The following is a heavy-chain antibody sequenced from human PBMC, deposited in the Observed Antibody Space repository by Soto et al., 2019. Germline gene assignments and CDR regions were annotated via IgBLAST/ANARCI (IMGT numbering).Heavy chain of an antibody. CDR3: AKNQGVELVPLATVDWFDP. V-gene: IGHV3-23*01. CDR2: ISVSSFKK. J-gene: IGHJ5*02. Sequence: GGSLSLSCAASGFIFENFGMSWVRQAPGKGLEWISSISVSSFKKYYADSVKGRFTISRDNSKSTVYLELNNLSAEDTAVYHCAKNQGVELVPLATVDWFDPWGQGSVVTVSS. CDR1: GFIFENFG. D-gene: IGHD1-26*01.